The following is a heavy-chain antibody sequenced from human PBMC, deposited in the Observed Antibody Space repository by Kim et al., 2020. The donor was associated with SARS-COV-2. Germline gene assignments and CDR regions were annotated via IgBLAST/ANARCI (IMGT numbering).Heavy chain of an antibody. Sequence: SETLSLTCAVYGGSFSGYYWSWIRQPPGKGLEWIGEINHSGSTNYNPSLKSRVTISVDTSKNQFSLKLSSVTAADTAVYYCARGGRSVRSYYESSGYRLKDWGQGTLVAVSS. CDR2: INHSGST. D-gene: IGHD3-22*01. V-gene: IGHV4-34*01. CDR3: ARGGRSVRSYYESSGYRLKD. CDR1: GGSFSGYY. J-gene: IGHJ4*02.